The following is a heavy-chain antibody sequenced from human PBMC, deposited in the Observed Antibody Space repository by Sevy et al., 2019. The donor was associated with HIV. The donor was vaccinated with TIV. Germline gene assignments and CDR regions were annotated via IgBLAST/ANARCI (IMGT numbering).Heavy chain of an antibody. V-gene: IGHV4-34*01. J-gene: IGHJ3*02. CDR3: ARHCSSTSCSHAFDI. CDR1: GGSFSGYY. Sequence: SETLSLTCAVYGGSFSGYYWSWIRQPPVKGLEWIGEINHSGSTNYNPSLKSRVTISVDTSKNQLSLKLSSVTAADTAVYYCARHCSSTSCSHAFDIWGQGTMVTVSS. CDR2: INHSGST. D-gene: IGHD2-2*01.